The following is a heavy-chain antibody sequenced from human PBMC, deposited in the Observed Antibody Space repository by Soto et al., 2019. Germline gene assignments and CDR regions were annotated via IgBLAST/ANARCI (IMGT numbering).Heavy chain of an antibody. Sequence: GGSLRLSCAASGFTFSSYAMHWVRQAPGKGLEWVAVISYDGSIKYYADSVKGRFTISRDNSKNTLYLQMNSLRAEDTAVYYCAREKSYSSSWTEGYGMDVWGQGTTVTVSS. J-gene: IGHJ6*02. CDR2: ISYDGSIK. CDR3: AREKSYSSSWTEGYGMDV. CDR1: GFTFSSYA. V-gene: IGHV3-30-3*01. D-gene: IGHD6-13*01.